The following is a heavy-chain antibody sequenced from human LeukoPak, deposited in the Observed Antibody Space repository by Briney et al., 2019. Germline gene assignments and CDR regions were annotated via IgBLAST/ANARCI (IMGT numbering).Heavy chain of an antibody. CDR1: GFTFSYYW. V-gene: IGHV3-7*01. J-gene: IGHJ4*02. CDR2: IKEDGSDK. D-gene: IGHD6-19*01. Sequence: GGSLRLSCATSGFTFSYYWMSWVRQAPGKGLEWVAYIKEDGSDKYYVDSVKGRFTISKDNAKNSLYLQMNSLRAEDSAVYYCARNGIAVAGPGPLDYWGQGTLVTVSS. CDR3: ARNGIAVAGPGPLDY.